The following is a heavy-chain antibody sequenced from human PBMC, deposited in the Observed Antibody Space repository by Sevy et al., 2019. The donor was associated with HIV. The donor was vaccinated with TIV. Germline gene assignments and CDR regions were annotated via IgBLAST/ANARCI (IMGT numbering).Heavy chain of an antibody. CDR3: ARESSWGGFDY. J-gene: IGHJ4*02. CDR2: IYSGGST. V-gene: IGHV3-53*01. D-gene: IGHD3-16*01. Sequence: GGSLRLSCAASGFTVSSNYMSWVRQAPGKGLEWVSVIYSGGSTYYADSVKGRFTISRDNSKNTLCLQMNSLRAEDTAVYYCARESSWGGFDYWGQGTLVTVSS. CDR1: GFTVSSNY.